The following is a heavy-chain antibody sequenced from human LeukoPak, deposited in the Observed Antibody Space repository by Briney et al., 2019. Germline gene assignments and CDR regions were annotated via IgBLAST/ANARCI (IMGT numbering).Heavy chain of an antibody. Sequence: GGSLRLSCAASEFIFSNYWRRWVREAPGEGPERVAHTNQDRSKEYYVDSVRGRFTISRDKAKKSLYLQMNSLRAEDTAVYYCATTVAGYPDDYFDYWGQGTLVNVSS. CDR2: TNQDRSKE. V-gene: IGHV3-7*01. J-gene: IGHJ4*02. D-gene: IGHD6-19*01. CDR1: EFIFSNYW. CDR3: ATTVAGYPDDYFDY.